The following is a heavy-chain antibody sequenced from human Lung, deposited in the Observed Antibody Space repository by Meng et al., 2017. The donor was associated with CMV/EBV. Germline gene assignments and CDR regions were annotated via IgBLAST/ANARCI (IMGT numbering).Heavy chain of an antibody. J-gene: IGHJ4*02. CDR3: TTDSGYGYVWGSYQLLGY. V-gene: IGHV3-15*01. CDR1: GFTFSNAW. D-gene: IGHD3-16*01. CDR2: VKSKTDGGTT. Sequence: SCAASGFTFSNAWMSWVRQAPGKGLEWVGRVKSKTDGGTTDYAAPVKGRFTISRDDSKSTLYLQMNSLKTEDTAVYYCTTDSGYGYVWGSYQLLGYWGQGXLVTVSS.